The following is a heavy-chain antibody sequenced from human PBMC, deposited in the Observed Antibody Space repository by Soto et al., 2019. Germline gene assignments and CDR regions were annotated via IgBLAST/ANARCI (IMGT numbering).Heavy chain of an antibody. CDR3: ARSTRTVTTFDY. Sequence: SEALSLTCAVSGGSISSGGYSWSWIRQPPGKGLEWIGYIYHSGSTYYNPSLKSRVTISVDRSKNQFSLKLSSVTAADTAVYYCARSTRTVTTFDYWGQGTLVTVSS. CDR2: IYHSGST. V-gene: IGHV4-30-2*01. J-gene: IGHJ4*02. D-gene: IGHD4-17*01. CDR1: GGSISSGGYS.